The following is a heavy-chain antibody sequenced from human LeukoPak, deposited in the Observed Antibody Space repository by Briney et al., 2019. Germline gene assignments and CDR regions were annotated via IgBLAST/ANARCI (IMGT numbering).Heavy chain of an antibody. CDR3: ATSPVDTAMRDFDY. V-gene: IGHV1-2*06. CDR2: INPNSGGT. J-gene: IGHJ4*02. D-gene: IGHD5-18*01. Sequence: ASVKVSCKASGCTFTGYYMHWVRQAPGQGLEWMGRINPNSGGTNYAQKFQGRVTMTRDTSISTAYMELSRLRSDDTAVYYCATSPVDTAMRDFDYWGQGTLVTVSS. CDR1: GCTFTGYY.